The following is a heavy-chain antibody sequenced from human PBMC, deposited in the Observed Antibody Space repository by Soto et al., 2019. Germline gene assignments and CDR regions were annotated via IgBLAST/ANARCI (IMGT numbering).Heavy chain of an antibody. V-gene: IGHV2-5*02. CDR3: EHRGIAAPPGHWFDP. CDR2: IYWDDDK. D-gene: IGHD6-6*01. Sequence: QITLKESGPTLVKPTQTLTLTCTFSGFSLSTSGVGVGWIRQPPGKALEWLALIYWDDDKRYSPSLKSRLTITKDTAKNQVGRTMTNMGPVDTATYYCEHRGIAAPPGHWFDPWGQGTLVTVSS. CDR1: GFSLSTSGVG. J-gene: IGHJ5*02.